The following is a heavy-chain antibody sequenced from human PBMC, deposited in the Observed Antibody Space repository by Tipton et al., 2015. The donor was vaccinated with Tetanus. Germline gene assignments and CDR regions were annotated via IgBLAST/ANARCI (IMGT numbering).Heavy chain of an antibody. J-gene: IGHJ4*02. D-gene: IGHD1-26*01. CDR1: GFTFSSYS. CDR3: ARPIVGARYYFDY. V-gene: IGHV3-21*01. CDR2: ITGSSNSI. Sequence: GSLRLSCAASGFTFSSYSTNWVRQAPGKGLEWVSSITGSSNSIYYADSVKGRFTISRDSANNSLYLQMNSLRAEDTAVYYCARPIVGARYYFDYWGQGTLVTVSS.